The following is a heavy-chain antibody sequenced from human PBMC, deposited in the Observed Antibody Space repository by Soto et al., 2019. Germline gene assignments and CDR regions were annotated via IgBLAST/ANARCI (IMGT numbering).Heavy chain of an antibody. CDR1: GGSFSSNP. V-gene: IGHV1-69*01. D-gene: IGHD5-18*01. Sequence: QVKLVQSGSEVKKPGSSVKVSCKASGGSFSSNPISWVRQAPGQGLEWMAGIIPIFATVHYAQKFQGRVTITADESTSTAYMELTSLRSEDTAVYFFARGGRGYSSAPRYYFDYWGQGTLVTVSS. J-gene: IGHJ4*02. CDR2: IIPIFATV. CDR3: ARGGRGYSSAPRYYFDY.